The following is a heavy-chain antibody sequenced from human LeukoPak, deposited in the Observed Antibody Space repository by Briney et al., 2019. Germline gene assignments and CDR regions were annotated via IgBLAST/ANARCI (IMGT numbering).Heavy chain of an antibody. V-gene: IGHV5-51*01. CDR2: IYPGDSDT. CDR1: RYSFTTYW. CDR3: ARRGNYYGMDV. J-gene: IGHJ6*02. D-gene: IGHD3-16*01. Sequence: GSLKISCKGSRYSFTTYWIAWVRQLPGKGLGWMGIIYPGDSDTRYSPSFQGQVTTSADKSITTAYLQWSSLKASDTAMYYCARRGNYYGMDVWGQGTTVTVSS.